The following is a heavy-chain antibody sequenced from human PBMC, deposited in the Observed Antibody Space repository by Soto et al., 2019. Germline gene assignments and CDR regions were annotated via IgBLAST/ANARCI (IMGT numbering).Heavy chain of an antibody. J-gene: IGHJ6*02. CDR2: INHSGST. Sequence: SETLSLTCAVYGGSFSGYYWSWIRQPPGKGLEWIGEINHSGSTNYNPSLKSRVTISVDTSKNQFSLKLSSVTTADTAVYYCATSSSSGGMDVWGQGTTVTVSS. D-gene: IGHD6-13*01. CDR1: GGSFSGYY. V-gene: IGHV4-34*01. CDR3: ATSSSSGGMDV.